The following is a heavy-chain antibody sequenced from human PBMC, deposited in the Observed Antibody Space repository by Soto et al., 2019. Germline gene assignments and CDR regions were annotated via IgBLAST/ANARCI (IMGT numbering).Heavy chain of an antibody. J-gene: IGHJ5*02. D-gene: IGHD6-6*01. CDR2: IYYTGST. CDR3: AREITSIYWFDP. Sequence: VQLQESGPGLVRPSQTLSLTCTVSGDSIRSGGYYWSWIRQYPGKGLEWIGYIYYTGSTYYNPSLKSRVTISLDTSKNQFSLRLTSLTAAGTAVYYCAREITSIYWFDPWGQGTLVTVSS. V-gene: IGHV4-31*03. CDR1: GDSIRSGGYY.